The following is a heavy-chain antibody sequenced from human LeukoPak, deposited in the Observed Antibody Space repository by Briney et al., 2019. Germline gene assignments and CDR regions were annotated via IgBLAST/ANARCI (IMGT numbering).Heavy chain of an antibody. J-gene: IGHJ6*02. D-gene: IGHD3-10*01. CDR2: ISYDGSNK. CDR1: GFTFSSYA. V-gene: IGHV3-30-3*01. Sequence: PGGSLRLSCAASGFTFSSYAMHWVRQAPGKGLEWVAVISYDGSNKYYADSVKGRFTISRDNSKNTLYLQMNSLRAEDTAVYYCARLRQPPMVRGVMVGSMDVWGQGTTVTVSS. CDR3: ARLRQPPMVRGVMVGSMDV.